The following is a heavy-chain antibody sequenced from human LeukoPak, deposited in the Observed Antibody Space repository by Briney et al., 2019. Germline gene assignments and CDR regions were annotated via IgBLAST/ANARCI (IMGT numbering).Heavy chain of an antibody. D-gene: IGHD3-9*01. Sequence: GASVKVSCKASGYTFTGYYMHWVRQAPGQGLEWMGWINPNSGGTNYAQKFQGRVTITRDTSISTAYMELSRLRSDDTAVYCCASSILTGPFDYWGQRTLVTASS. CDR2: INPNSGGT. CDR3: ASSILTGPFDY. V-gene: IGHV1-2*02. J-gene: IGHJ4*02. CDR1: GYTFTGYY.